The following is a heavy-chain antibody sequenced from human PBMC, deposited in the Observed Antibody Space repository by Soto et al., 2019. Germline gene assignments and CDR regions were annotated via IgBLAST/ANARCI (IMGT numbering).Heavy chain of an antibody. V-gene: IGHV4-39*01. D-gene: IGHD3-16*01. J-gene: IGHJ4*02. CDR3: ARHPFGGYAFDS. CDR2: VFYTGST. Sequence: TSETLSLTCTVSVVSINSKVHYWAWVRQSPGKGLEWIGSVFYTGSTYHNPSLESRISISVDTPDNRFSLKVTSMTAADTGIYFCARHPFGGYAFDSWGQGPLVTVS. CDR1: VVSINSKVHY.